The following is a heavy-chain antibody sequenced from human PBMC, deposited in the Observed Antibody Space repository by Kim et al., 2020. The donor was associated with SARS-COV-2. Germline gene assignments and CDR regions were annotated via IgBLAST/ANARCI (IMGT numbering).Heavy chain of an antibody. J-gene: IGHJ4*02. Sequence: WYNHYAVSVKSRITINPDTSKNQFSLQLNSVTPEDTAVYYCARSSGPVDYWGQGTLVTVSS. V-gene: IGHV6-1*01. CDR3: ARSSGPVDY. CDR2: WYN.